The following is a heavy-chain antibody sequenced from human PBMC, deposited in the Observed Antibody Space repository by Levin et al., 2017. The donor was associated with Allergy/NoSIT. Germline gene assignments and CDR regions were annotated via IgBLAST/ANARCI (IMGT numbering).Heavy chain of an antibody. D-gene: IGHD3-10*01. Sequence: GESLKISCAASGFTFDDYGMSWVRQAPGKGLEWVSGINWSGGTTAYTDPVKGRFTISRDNAKNSLFLPMDHLRAEATALYYCARDLWLGGVVRGVRPSEYWGQGTLVTVSS. CDR3: ARDLWLGGVVRGVRPSEY. CDR2: INWSGGTT. V-gene: IGHV3-20*04. CDR1: GFTFDDYG. J-gene: IGHJ4*02.